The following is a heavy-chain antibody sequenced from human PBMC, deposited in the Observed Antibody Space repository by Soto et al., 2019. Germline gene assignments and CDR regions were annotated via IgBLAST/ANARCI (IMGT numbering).Heavy chain of an antibody. D-gene: IGHD1-26*01. J-gene: IGHJ6*02. CDR1: GFTFSSYG. CDR2: ISYDGSNK. Sequence: GGSLRLSCAATGFTFSSYGMHWVRQAPGKGLEWVAVISYDGSNKYYADSVKGRFTISRDNSKNTLYLQMNSLRAEDTAVYYCAKDVVVGATPGLGDYYYYYGMDVWGQGTTVTVSS. CDR3: AKDVVVGATPGLGDYYYYYGMDV. V-gene: IGHV3-30*18.